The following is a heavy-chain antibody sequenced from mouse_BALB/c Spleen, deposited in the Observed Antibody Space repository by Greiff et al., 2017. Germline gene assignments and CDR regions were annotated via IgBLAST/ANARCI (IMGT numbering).Heavy chain of an antibody. CDR1: GFNIKDYY. V-gene: IGHV14-4*02. D-gene: IGHD2-3*01. CDR2: IDPENGDT. J-gene: IGHJ1*01. Sequence: VQLQQSGAELVRPGASVKLSCTASGFNIKDYYMHWVKQRPEQGLEWIGWIDPENGDTEYAPKFQGKATMTADTSSNTAYLQLSSLTSEDTAVYYCNADGYYREGRWYFEVWGAGTTVTVSS. CDR3: NADGYYREGRWYFEV.